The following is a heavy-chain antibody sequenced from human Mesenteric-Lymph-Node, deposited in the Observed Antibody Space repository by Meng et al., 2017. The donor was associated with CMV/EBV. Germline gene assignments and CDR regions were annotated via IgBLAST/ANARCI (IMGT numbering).Heavy chain of an antibody. V-gene: IGHV3-30*04. CDR3: ARKRWNAGTTTYYYGMDV. D-gene: IGHD1-26*01. CDR1: GFTFSSYA. J-gene: IGHJ6*02. CDR2: ISYDGTNK. Sequence: GESLKISCAASGFTFSSYAMHWVRQAPGKGLEWVALISYDGTNKYYADSVKGRFTISRDNSKNTLYLQMNSLGAEDTAVYYCARKRWNAGTTTYYYGMDVWGQGATVTVSS.